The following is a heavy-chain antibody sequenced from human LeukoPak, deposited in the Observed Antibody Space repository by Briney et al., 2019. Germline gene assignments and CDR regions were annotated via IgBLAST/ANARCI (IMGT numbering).Heavy chain of an antibody. D-gene: IGHD6-13*01. CDR1: GYTLTELS. J-gene: IGHJ4*02. CDR2: IIPIFGTA. CDR3: ARDPSGIAAAGEFDY. Sequence: ASVKVSCKVSGYTLTELSMHWVRQAPGKGLEWMGGIIPIFGTANYAQKFQGRVTITADESTSTAYMELSSLRSEDTAVYYCARDPSGIAAAGEFDYWGQGTLVTVSS. V-gene: IGHV1-69*13.